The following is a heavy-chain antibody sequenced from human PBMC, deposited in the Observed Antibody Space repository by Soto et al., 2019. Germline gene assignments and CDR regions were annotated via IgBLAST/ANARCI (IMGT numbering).Heavy chain of an antibody. J-gene: IGHJ6*02. V-gene: IGHV3-23*01. CDR2: ISADGGTT. CDR1: VFTFRPYA. Sequence: LSCVTSVFTFRPYAMSWVRQASGKGLEWVSTISADGGTTYSADSVKGRFSISRDNSRNTLSLQMNSLRVEDTAVYYCAKHELWAGDNYHYGVDVWGQGTTVTVSS. D-gene: IGHD2-21*02. CDR3: AKHELWAGDNYHYGVDV.